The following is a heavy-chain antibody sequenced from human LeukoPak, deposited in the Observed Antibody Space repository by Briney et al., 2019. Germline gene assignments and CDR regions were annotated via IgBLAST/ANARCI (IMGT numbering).Heavy chain of an antibody. CDR1: GGSFSGYY. J-gene: IGHJ4*02. CDR3: ARGLITMVRGVTDY. D-gene: IGHD3-10*01. CDR2: INHSGST. Sequence: PSETLSLTCAVYGGSFSGYYWSWIRQPPGKGLEWIGEINHSGSTNYNPSLKSRVTISVDTSEDQFSLKLSSVTAADTAVYYCARGLITMVRGVTDYWGQGTLVTVSS. V-gene: IGHV4-34*01.